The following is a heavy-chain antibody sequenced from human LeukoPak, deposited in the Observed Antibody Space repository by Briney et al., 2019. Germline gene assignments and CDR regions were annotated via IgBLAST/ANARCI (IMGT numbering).Heavy chain of an antibody. Sequence: GGSLRLSCAASGFTFSSYAMSWVRQAPGKGLEWVSAISGSGGSTYYADSVKGRFTISRDNSKNTLYLQMNSLRAEDTAVYYCARDLTKTDDYYDSSGYLDYWGQGTLVTVSS. CDR2: ISGSGGST. V-gene: IGHV3-23*01. J-gene: IGHJ4*02. D-gene: IGHD3-22*01. CDR1: GFTFSSYA. CDR3: ARDLTKTDDYYDSSGYLDY.